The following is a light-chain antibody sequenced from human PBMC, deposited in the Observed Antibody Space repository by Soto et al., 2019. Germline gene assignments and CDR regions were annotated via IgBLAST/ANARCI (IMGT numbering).Light chain of an antibody. CDR1: ASSIAARYD. J-gene: IGLJ3*02. Sequence: QSVVTQPPSVSGAPGQRVTISCTGTASSIAARYDVHWYQQIPGKAPKLLIYGNNNRPSGVPDRFSASKSGISASLAITGLQADDEADYYCQSYANSLNEWVFGGGTKLTVL. CDR3: QSYANSLNEWV. V-gene: IGLV1-40*01. CDR2: GNN.